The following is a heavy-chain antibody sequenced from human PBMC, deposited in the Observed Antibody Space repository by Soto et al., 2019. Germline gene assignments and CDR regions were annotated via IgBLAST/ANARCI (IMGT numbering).Heavy chain of an antibody. Sequence: SETLSLTCAVYGGSFSGYYWSWIRQPPGKGLEWIGEINHSGSTNYNPSLKSRVTISVDTSKNQFSLRLSSVTAADTAVYYCARDRRLIARVRGVRLRFAPRAKRTFVLVSS. V-gene: IGHV4-34*01. J-gene: IGHJ5*02. CDR3: ARDRRLIARVRGVRLRFAP. CDR1: GGSFSGYY. D-gene: IGHD3-10*01. CDR2: INHSGST.